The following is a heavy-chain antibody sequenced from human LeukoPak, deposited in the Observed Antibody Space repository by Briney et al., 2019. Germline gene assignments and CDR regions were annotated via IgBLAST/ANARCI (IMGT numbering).Heavy chain of an antibody. CDR3: AKDIGDKAMVDY. CDR2: ISRDDGST. CDR1: GLPLDDYA. D-gene: IGHD5-18*01. V-gene: IGHV3-43*02. Sequence: GGPLTLSCAVSGLPLDDYAMLWVRQAPPRGLEGVSFISRDDGSTYYADSVKGRFTISRYNNKTSLYLQMNSLRTEDTALYYGAKDIGDKAMVDYWGQGTLVTVSS. J-gene: IGHJ4*02.